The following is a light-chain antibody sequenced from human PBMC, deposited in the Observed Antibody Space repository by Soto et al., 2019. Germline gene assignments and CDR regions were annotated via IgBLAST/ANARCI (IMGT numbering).Light chain of an antibody. CDR3: AAWDDSLNAFYV. CDR1: SSNIGSNT. CDR2: DNH. Sequence: QSVLTQPPSVSGAPGQRVTISCTGSSSNIGSNTVNWYQDLPGTAPKLLVYDNHHRPSGVPDRFSGSKSGTSASLAISGLQSEDEAEYYCAAWDDSLNAFYVFGTGTKVTVL. V-gene: IGLV1-44*01. J-gene: IGLJ1*01.